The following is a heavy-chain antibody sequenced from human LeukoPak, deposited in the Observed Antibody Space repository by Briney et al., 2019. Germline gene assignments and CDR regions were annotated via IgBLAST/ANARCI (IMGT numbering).Heavy chain of an antibody. CDR3: AHRKNYYDSSVFDN. CDR2: IYWDDDR. CDR1: GFSLNTRGVG. Sequence: SGPTLVNPTQTLTLTCTFSGFSLNTRGVGVGWIRQPPGRALEWLDLIYWDDDRRYSPSLKSRLTITKDTSKNQVVLTMTNMDPVDTATYFCAHRKNYYDSSVFDNWGQGTLVTVSS. D-gene: IGHD3-22*01. J-gene: IGHJ4*02. V-gene: IGHV2-5*02.